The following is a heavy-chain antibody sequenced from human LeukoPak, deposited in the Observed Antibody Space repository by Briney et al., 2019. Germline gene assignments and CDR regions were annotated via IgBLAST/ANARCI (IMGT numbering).Heavy chain of an antibody. D-gene: IGHD3-10*01. J-gene: IGHJ4*02. CDR1: GFTFTTYA. CDR3: AKEGDYGSPPYYFDY. V-gene: IGHV3-23*01. Sequence: PGGSLRLSCAASGFTFTTYAMSGVRQAPGKGLEWVSGISGSGGSTYYADSVKGRFTISRDNSKNTLYLQMNSLRAEDTAAYYCAKEGDYGSPPYYFDYWGQGTLVTVSS. CDR2: ISGSGGST.